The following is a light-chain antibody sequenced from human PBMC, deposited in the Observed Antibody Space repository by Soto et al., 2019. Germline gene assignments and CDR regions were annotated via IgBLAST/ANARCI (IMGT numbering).Light chain of an antibody. CDR2: EVS. CDR1: SSDVGGYNY. Sequence: SALTHPPSASWSPGQSVTISCTGTSSDVGGYNYVSWYQQHPGKAPKLMIYEVSKRPSGVPGRFSGSKSGNTASLTVSGLQAEDEADYYCSSYAGSNVFGTGTKVTVL. V-gene: IGLV2-8*01. J-gene: IGLJ1*01. CDR3: SSYAGSNV.